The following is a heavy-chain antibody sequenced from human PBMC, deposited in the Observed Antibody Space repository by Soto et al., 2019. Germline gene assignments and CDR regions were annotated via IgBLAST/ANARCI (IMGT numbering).Heavy chain of an antibody. V-gene: IGHV4-59*01. CDR3: TREVATPNNWFDP. CDR2: IYFSGST. J-gene: IGHJ5*02. Sequence: QVQLQESGPGLVRPSETLSLTCTVSGGSINGYYWTWIRQTPGKGLEWIGNIYFSGSTKYNPSLPTRVTISVDTSKKQFSLRLTSVTPAATAVYFCTREVATPNNWFDPWGQGTLVTVSS. CDR1: GGSINGYY.